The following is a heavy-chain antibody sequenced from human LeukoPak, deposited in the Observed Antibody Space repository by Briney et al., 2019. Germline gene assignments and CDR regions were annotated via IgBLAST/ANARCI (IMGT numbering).Heavy chain of an antibody. CDR1: GYTFTSYY. CDR2: INPSGGST. J-gene: IGHJ3*02. D-gene: IGHD3-22*01. V-gene: IGHV1-46*01. Sequence: ASVKVSCKASGYTFTSYYMHWVRQAPGQGLEWMGIINPSGGSTSYAQKFQGRVTMTRDTSTSTVYMELSSLRSEDTAVYYCARAQSGGTYYYDSSGFDAFDIWGQGTMVTASS. CDR3: ARAQSGGTYYYDSSGFDAFDI.